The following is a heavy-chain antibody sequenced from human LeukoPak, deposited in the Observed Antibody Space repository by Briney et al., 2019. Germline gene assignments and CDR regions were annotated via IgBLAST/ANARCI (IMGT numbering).Heavy chain of an antibody. CDR1: GFTFSSYS. CDR3: AKGTTGQTRIDAFDI. D-gene: IGHD1-1*01. CDR2: ISSSSSYI. Sequence: PGGSLRLSCTASGFTFSSYSMNWVRQAPGKGLEWVSSISSSSSYIYYADSVKGRFTISRDNSKNTLYLQMNSLRAEDTAVYYCAKGTTGQTRIDAFDIWGQGTMVTVSS. V-gene: IGHV3-21*04. J-gene: IGHJ3*02.